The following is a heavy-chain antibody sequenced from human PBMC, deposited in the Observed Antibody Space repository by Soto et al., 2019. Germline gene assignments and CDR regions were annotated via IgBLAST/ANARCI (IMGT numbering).Heavy chain of an antibody. V-gene: IGHV3-30*03. CDR3: ASTWSGYYYFDS. CDR2: ISYDGSNR. D-gene: IGHD3-3*01. Sequence: GGSLRLSCAASGFTFSTYSMNWVRQAPGKGLEWVAVISYDGSNRYYGDSVKGRFTISRDNSKNTLYLQMNSLRAEDTAVYYCASTWSGYYYFDSWGQGTLVTVSS. J-gene: IGHJ4*02. CDR1: GFTFSTYS.